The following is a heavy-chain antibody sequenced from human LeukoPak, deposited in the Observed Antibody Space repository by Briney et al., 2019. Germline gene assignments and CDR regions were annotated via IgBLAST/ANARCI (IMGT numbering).Heavy chain of an antibody. CDR1: GFTLSTYG. J-gene: IGHJ4*02. Sequence: GGSLRLSCAASGFTLSTYGMNWVRQAPGKGLEWVSGIIPSGHTTYYADSVRGRFTISRDNSRNTLYLQMNSLRAEDTAVYYCAKDDRWLQFCCWGQGTLVTVSA. CDR3: AKDDRWLQFCC. D-gene: IGHD5-24*01. V-gene: IGHV3-23*01. CDR2: IIPSGHTT.